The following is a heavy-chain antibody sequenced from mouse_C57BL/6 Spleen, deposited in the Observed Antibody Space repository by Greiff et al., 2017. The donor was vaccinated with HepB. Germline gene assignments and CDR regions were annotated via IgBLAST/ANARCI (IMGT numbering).Heavy chain of an antibody. CDR1: GYTFTDYN. V-gene: IGHV1-22*01. D-gene: IGHD1-1*01. Sequence: EVKLQQSGPELVKPGASVKMSCKASGYTFTDYNMHWVKQSHGKSLEWIGYINPNNGGTSYNQKFKGKATLTVNKSSSTAYMELRSLTSEDSAVYYCARSNYYGSPYYFDYWGQGTTLTVSS. J-gene: IGHJ2*01. CDR3: ARSNYYGSPYYFDY. CDR2: INPNNGGT.